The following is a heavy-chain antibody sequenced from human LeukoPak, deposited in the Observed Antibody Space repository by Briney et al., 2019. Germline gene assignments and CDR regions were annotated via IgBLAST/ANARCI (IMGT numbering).Heavy chain of an antibody. CDR3: ARDKRPYYYGSGSYYTGVYYFDY. CDR1: GGSISSYY. CDR2: IYYGGST. Sequence: SETLSLTCTVSGGSISSYYWSWIRQPPGKGLEWIGYIYYGGSTNYNPSLKSRVTISVDASKNQFSLKLSSVTAADTAVYYCARDKRPYYYGSGSYYTGVYYFDYWGQGTLVTVSS. D-gene: IGHD3-10*01. J-gene: IGHJ4*02. V-gene: IGHV4-59*01.